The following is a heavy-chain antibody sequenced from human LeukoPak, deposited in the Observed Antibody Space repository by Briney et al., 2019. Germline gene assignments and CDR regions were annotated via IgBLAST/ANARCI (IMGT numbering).Heavy chain of an antibody. J-gene: IGHJ6*03. D-gene: IGHD6-19*01. CDR1: GFTVSSSY. V-gene: IGHV3-53*01. CDR3: VCVAVTLRYYYNYMAV. Sequence: PGGSLRLSCAASGFTVSSSYMSWVRQAPGKGLEWVSVIYSGGSTYYADSVKGRFTISRDNAKNSMYLQMNSLRAEDTADYYCVCVAVTLRYYYNYMAVWGKGATVIVS. CDR2: IYSGGST.